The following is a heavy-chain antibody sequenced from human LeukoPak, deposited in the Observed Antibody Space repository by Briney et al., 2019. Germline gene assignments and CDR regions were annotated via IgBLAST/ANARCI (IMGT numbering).Heavy chain of an antibody. V-gene: IGHV3-7*01. CDR2: IKQDGSEK. CDR3: ARDSAYYGMDV. CDR1: GFTFSSYW. J-gene: IGHJ6*02. Sequence: GGSLRLSCAASGFTFSSYWMSWVRQAPGKGLEWGANIKQDGSEKYYVDSVKGRFTISRDNAKTSLYLQMNSLRAENTAVYYCARDSAYYGMDVWGQGTTVTVSS.